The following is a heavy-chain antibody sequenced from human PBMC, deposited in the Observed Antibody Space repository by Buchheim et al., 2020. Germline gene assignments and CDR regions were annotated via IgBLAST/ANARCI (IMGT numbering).Heavy chain of an antibody. Sequence: EVQLVESGGGLVQPGGSLRLSCAASGFTFSSYEMNWVRQAPGKGLEWVSYISSSGSTIYYADSVKGRFTISRDNAKTSLYLQMNSLKAEDTAVYYCARTVYSGSYPAYMDVWGKGTT. D-gene: IGHD1-26*01. V-gene: IGHV3-48*03. J-gene: IGHJ6*03. CDR3: ARTVYSGSYPAYMDV. CDR1: GFTFSSYE. CDR2: ISSSGSTI.